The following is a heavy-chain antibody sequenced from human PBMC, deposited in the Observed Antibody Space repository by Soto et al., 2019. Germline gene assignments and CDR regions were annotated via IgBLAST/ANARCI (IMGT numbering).Heavy chain of an antibody. CDR1: GFTFSNYA. Sequence: QVQLVESGGGVVQPGRSLRLSCTASGFTFSNYAMHWVRQAPGKGLEWVAVIWYDGSNKYYADSVKGRVTISRDKSKNTLYLQMYRLRAEDPAVYYCASCHDYGDHAADSGGQGNLVTVSS. CDR2: IWYDGSNK. D-gene: IGHD4-17*01. V-gene: IGHV3-33*01. J-gene: IGHJ4*02. CDR3: ASCHDYGDHAADS.